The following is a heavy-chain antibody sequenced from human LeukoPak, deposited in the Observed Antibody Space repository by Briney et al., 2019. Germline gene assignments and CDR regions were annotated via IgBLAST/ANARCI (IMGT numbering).Heavy chain of an antibody. D-gene: IGHD4-23*01. J-gene: IGHJ3*01. CDR1: GFTVSSNY. CDR3: ARYSTLETRNAFDL. CDR2: IYSGGTT. Sequence: GGSLRLSCAASGFTVSSNYLDWVRQAPGTGLEWVSVIYSGGTTYYADSVKGRFTISRDNSKNTLYLQMNSLRAEDTAVYFCARYSTLETRNAFDLWGQGTMVTVSS. V-gene: IGHV3-53*01.